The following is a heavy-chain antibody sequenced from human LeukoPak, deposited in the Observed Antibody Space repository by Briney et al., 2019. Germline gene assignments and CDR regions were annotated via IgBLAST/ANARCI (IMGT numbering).Heavy chain of an antibody. CDR1: GFTFSSSA. CDR3: ARDRSSSWYYFDFDY. J-gene: IGHJ4*02. CDR2: ISYDGSNK. D-gene: IGHD6-13*01. V-gene: IGHV3-30-3*01. Sequence: GLSLTLSCAASGFTFSSSAMHWVRQAPGKGLEWVAIISYDGSNKYRADSVKGRFTISRDNSRNTLYLQMNSLRAEDTAVYYCARDRSSSWYYFDFDYWGQGTLVTVSS.